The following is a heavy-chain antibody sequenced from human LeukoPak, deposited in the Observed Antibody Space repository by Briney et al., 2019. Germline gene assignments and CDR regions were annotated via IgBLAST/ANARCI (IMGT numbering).Heavy chain of an antibody. J-gene: IGHJ4*02. Sequence: SETLSLTCNVSGDPLNDNLYYWGWIRQSPGKGLEWIGAFYSSGSTSSHSSLKSRVTISVDTSRTQLSLKLDSVTDTDTAVYYCARVVHYYDSSGYYYHVEIDYWGQGTLVTVSS. CDR3: ARVVHYYDSSGYYYHVEIDY. D-gene: IGHD3-22*01. V-gene: IGHV4-39*07. CDR2: FYSSGST. CDR1: GDPLNDNLYY.